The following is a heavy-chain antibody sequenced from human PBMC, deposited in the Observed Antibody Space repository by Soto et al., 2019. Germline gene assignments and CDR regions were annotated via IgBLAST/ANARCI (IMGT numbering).Heavy chain of an antibody. CDR1: GFTFSSYG. Sequence: GGSLRLSCAASGFTFSSYGMHWVRQAPGKGLEWVAVISYDGSNKYYADSVKGRFTISRDNSKNTLYLQMNSLRAEDTAVYYCAKPPPTNGSSAPFDIWGQGTMVTVS. CDR2: ISYDGSNK. CDR3: AKPPPTNGSSAPFDI. J-gene: IGHJ3*02. V-gene: IGHV3-30*18. D-gene: IGHD1-26*01.